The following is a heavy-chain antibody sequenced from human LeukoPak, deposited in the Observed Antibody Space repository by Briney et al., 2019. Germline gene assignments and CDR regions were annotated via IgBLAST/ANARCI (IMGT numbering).Heavy chain of an antibody. J-gene: IGHJ6*02. CDR2: ISGSGGST. V-gene: IGHV3-23*01. Sequence: PGGSLRLSCAASGFTFSSYAMSWVRQAPGKGLEWVSAISGSGGSTYYADSVKGRFTISRDNSKNTLYLQMNSLRAEDTAVYYCAKGELSPAFYYYGMDVWGQGTTVTVSS. D-gene: IGHD2/OR15-2a*01. CDR3: AKGELSPAFYYYGMDV. CDR1: GFTFSSYA.